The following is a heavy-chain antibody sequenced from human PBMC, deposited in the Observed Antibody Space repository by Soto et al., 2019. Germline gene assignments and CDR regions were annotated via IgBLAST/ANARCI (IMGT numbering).Heavy chain of an antibody. CDR3: AKDPPGIAVAGTPYFQH. CDR1: GFTFSSYG. CDR2: ISYDGSNK. Sequence: GGSLRLSCAASGFTFSSYGMHWVRQAPGKGLEWVAVISYDGSNKYYADSVKGRFTISRDNSKNTLYLQMNSLRAEDTAVYYCAKDPPGIAVAGTPYFQHWGQGTLVTVSS. J-gene: IGHJ1*01. V-gene: IGHV3-30*18. D-gene: IGHD6-19*01.